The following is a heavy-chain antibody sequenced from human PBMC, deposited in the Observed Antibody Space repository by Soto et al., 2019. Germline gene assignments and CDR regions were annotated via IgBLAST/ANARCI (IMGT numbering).Heavy chain of an antibody. J-gene: IGHJ4*02. Sequence: QVQLQESGPGLMKPSGTLSLTCAVSGGSISTNWWSWVRQPPGKGLEWIGEIYHSGGTNYNSALKKRVTMSVDKSQNHLSLNLNSVTAAATAVYYCAARLAVSGTRGFDFWGQGTLVTVSS. D-gene: IGHD1-26*01. V-gene: IGHV4-4*02. CDR1: GGSISTNW. CDR2: IYHSGGT. CDR3: AARLAVSGTRGFDF.